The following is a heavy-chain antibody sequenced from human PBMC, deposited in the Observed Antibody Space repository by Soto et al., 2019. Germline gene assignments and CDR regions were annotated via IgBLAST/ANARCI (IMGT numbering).Heavy chain of an antibody. J-gene: IGHJ3*02. D-gene: IGHD4-17*01. Sequence: EVRLVESGGGLVKPGESLRLSCAASGFTFSNSNMNWVRQAPGKGLEWVSSISSSGSYIYYADSVKGRFTISRDNAKNSLSLQMNSLRAEDTAVYYCARDYGDSDGAFDIWGQGTMVTVSS. CDR2: ISSSGSYI. CDR3: ARDYGDSDGAFDI. CDR1: GFTFSNSN. V-gene: IGHV3-21*01.